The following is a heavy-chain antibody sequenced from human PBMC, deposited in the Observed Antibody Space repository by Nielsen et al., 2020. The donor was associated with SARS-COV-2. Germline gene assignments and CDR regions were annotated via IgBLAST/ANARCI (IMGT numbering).Heavy chain of an antibody. J-gene: IGHJ4*02. D-gene: IGHD3-9*01. CDR3: ARLSHDYDILTGYYDY. CDR2: IDPSDSET. Sequence: GGSLRLSCKGSENSFTDHWISWVRQVPGKGLEWMGRIDPSDSETNYSPSFDGQVTISADKSVNTAYLQWSSLKASDTAMYYCARLSHDYDILTGYYDYWGQGTLVTVSS. V-gene: IGHV5-10-1*04. CDR1: ENSFTDHW.